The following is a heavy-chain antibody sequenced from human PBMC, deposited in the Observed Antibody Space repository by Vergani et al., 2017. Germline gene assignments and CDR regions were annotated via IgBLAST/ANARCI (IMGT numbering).Heavy chain of an antibody. CDR3: ARSQGIAAAGTEVGGY. CDR2: INAGNGNT. Sequence: QVQLVQSGAEVKKPGASVKVSCKASGYTFTSYAMHWVRQAPGQRLEWMGWINAGNGNTKYSQKFQGRVTITRDTSASTAYMELSSLRSEDTAVYYCARSQGIAAAGTEVGGYWGQGTLVTVSS. V-gene: IGHV1-3*01. CDR1: GYTFTSYA. D-gene: IGHD6-13*01. J-gene: IGHJ4*02.